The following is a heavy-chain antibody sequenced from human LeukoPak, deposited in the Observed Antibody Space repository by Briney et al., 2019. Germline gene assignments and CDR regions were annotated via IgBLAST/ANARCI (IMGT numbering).Heavy chain of an antibody. V-gene: IGHV4-34*01. CDR3: ARPIYDYVWGIQSAFDI. J-gene: IGHJ3*02. CDR2: INHSGST. Sequence: SETLSLTCAVYGGSLSGYYWSWIRQPPGKGLEWIGEINHSGSTNYNPSLKSRVTISVDTSKNQFSLKLTSVTAADTAVYYCARPIYDYVWGIQSAFDIWGQGTMVTVSS. CDR1: GGSLSGYY. D-gene: IGHD3-16*01.